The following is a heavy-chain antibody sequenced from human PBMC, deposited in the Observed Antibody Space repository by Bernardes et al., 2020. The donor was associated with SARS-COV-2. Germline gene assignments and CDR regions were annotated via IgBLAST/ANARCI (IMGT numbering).Heavy chain of an antibody. V-gene: IGHV4-34*01. D-gene: IGHD5-12*01. CDR2: INHSGST. J-gene: IGHJ3*02. CDR1: GGSFRGSY. CDR3: ARAPREVATISAFDI. Sequence: SATLTLTCAVYGGSFRGSYWSWIRQPPGKGLEWIGEINHSGSTNYNPSLKSRVTISVDTSKNQFSLKLSSVTAADTAVYYCARAPREVATISAFDIWGQGTMVTGSS.